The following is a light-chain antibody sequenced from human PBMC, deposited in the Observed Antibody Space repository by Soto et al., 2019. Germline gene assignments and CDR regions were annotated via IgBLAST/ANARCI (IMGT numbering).Light chain of an antibody. CDR1: QGITND. Sequence: ALQMTQSPSSLSASVGDRVTITCRASQGITNDLGWYQQKPGKAPKLLIYAASSLQGGVPSRFRGSGPGTDFTLTISSLQPEDFATYYCLQDYNYPWTFGQGNKVEIK. J-gene: IGKJ1*01. V-gene: IGKV1-6*02. CDR3: LQDYNYPWT. CDR2: AAS.